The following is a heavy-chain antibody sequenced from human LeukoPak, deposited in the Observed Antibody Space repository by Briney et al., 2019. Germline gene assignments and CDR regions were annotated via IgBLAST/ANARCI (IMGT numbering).Heavy chain of an antibody. CDR3: ARAVSDYSLFDY. D-gene: IGHD4-17*01. Sequence: GGSLRLSCAASGFTFSSYGMHWVRQAPGKGLEWVAVISYDGSNKYYADSVKGRFTISRDNAKNSLYLQMNSLRAEDTAVYYCARAVSDYSLFDYWGQGTLVTVSS. CDR2: ISYDGSNK. J-gene: IGHJ4*02. V-gene: IGHV3-30*03. CDR1: GFTFSSYG.